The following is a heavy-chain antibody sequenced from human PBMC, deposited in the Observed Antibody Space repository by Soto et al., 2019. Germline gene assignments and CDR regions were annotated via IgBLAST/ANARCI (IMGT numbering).Heavy chain of an antibody. D-gene: IGHD3-10*01. CDR2: ISSSSSYM. CDR1: GFTFSSYN. Sequence: PGGSLRLSCAASGFTFSSYNMNWVRQAPGKGLEWDSSISSSSSYMYYADSLKGRFTISRGNAKNSMYLLMNCLRAEDMAVYYCARTMAGRSAAFEIWGQGTMVTVAS. V-gene: IGHV3-21*01. CDR3: ARTMAGRSAAFEI. J-gene: IGHJ3*02.